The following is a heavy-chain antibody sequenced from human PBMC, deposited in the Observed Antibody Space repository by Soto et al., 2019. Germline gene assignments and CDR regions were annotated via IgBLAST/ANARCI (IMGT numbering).Heavy chain of an antibody. V-gene: IGHV4-59*01. CDR1: AASFSKYY. D-gene: IGHD3-16*01. CDR2: VYFNGNT. CDR3: ASVTFGGVVLAH. Sequence: ETLSLTCTVSAASFSKYYWTWIRQPPGKGLEWIGYVYFNGNTNYNPSLKRRVSISIDTSKNQISLTLNSVTAADTAVYYCASVTFGGVVLAHWGQGTLVTVSS. J-gene: IGHJ4*02.